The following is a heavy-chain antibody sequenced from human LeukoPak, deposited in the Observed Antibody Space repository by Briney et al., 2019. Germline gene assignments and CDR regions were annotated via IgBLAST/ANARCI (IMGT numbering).Heavy chain of an antibody. J-gene: IGHJ6*02. CDR3: TRGTTVTSYYYYGMDV. V-gene: IGHV3-49*03. Sequence: GGSLRLSCTASGFTFGDYAMSWFRQAPGKGLEWVGFIRSKAYGGTTEYAASVKGRFTISRGDSKSIAYLQMNSLKTEDTAVYHCTRGTTVTSYYYYGMDVWGQGTTVTVSS. CDR1: GFTFGDYA. CDR2: IRSKAYGGTT. D-gene: IGHD4-4*01.